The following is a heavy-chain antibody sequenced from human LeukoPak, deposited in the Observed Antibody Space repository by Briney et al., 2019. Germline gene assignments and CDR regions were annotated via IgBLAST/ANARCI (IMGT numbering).Heavy chain of an antibody. CDR1: GFTFSSYS. CDR3: ARYTGGDYYGRLDY. J-gene: IGHJ4*02. Sequence: GGSLRLSCAASGFTFSSYSMNWVRQAPGKGLEWVSSISSSSSYIYYADSVKGRFTISRDNAKNSLYLQMNSLRAEDTAVYYCARYTGGDYYGRLDYWGQGTLVTVSS. CDR2: ISSSSSYI. D-gene: IGHD2-21*02. V-gene: IGHV3-21*01.